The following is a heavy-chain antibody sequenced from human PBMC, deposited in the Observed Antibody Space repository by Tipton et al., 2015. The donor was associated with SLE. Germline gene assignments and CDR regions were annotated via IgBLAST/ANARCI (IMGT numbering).Heavy chain of an antibody. CDR2: ISAYNDNT. V-gene: IGHV1-18*01. Sequence: QLVQSGAEVKKSGAPVRVSCKTSGYTFTSFGIAWVRQAPGQGLEWMGWISAYNDNTNYAQKFQDRVTMTTDTSTNTAYMELRSLRSDDTAVYYCARDLEAAYYYGPGKYWGQGTLVTVSS. CDR1: GYTFTSFG. J-gene: IGHJ4*02. D-gene: IGHD3-10*01. CDR3: ARDLEAAYYYGPGKY.